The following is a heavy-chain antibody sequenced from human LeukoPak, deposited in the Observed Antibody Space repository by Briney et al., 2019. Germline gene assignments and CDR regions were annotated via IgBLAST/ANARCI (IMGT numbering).Heavy chain of an antibody. V-gene: IGHV4-34*01. J-gene: IGHJ4*02. Sequence: PSETLSLTCAVYGGSFNGYYWSWIRQPPGRGLEWIGEINHSGSTNYNPSLKSRVTISVDTSKNQFSLKLSSVTAADTAVYYCARVPVRGRLDYWGQATLVTVSS. CDR3: ARVPVRGRLDY. CDR2: INHSGST. D-gene: IGHD3-10*01. CDR1: GGSFNGYY.